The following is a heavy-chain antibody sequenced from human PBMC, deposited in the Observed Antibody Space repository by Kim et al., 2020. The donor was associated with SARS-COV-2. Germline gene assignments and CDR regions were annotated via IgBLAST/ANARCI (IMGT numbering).Heavy chain of an antibody. CDR3: ARHIRAVAGTGIFDY. CDR2: IDPSDSYT. J-gene: IGHJ4*02. Sequence: GESLKISCKGSGYSFTSYWISWVRQMPGKGLEWMGRIDPSDSYTNYSPSLQGHVTISADKSISTAYLQWSSLKASDTAMYYCARHIRAVAGTGIFDYWGQGTLVTVSS. V-gene: IGHV5-10-1*01. CDR1: GYSFTSYW. D-gene: IGHD6-19*01.